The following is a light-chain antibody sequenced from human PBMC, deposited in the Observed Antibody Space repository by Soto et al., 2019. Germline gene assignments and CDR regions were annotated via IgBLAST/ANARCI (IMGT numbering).Light chain of an antibody. V-gene: IGKV1-5*01. CDR1: QNIDIW. CDR3: QQHKSYPVT. CDR2: DAS. J-gene: IGKJ4*01. Sequence: DIQMTQSPSTLSACVGDSVTITCRSSQNIDIWLSWYQVRPGRAPRLLVYDASNLKSGVPSRFSGSGSGTEFTLTISSLQPDDFASYYCQQHKSYPVTFGGGTKVDIK.